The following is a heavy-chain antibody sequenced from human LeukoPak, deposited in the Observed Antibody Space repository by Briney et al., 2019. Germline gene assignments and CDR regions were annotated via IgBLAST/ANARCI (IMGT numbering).Heavy chain of an antibody. J-gene: IGHJ4*02. CDR3: AAVGVVAGLGY. V-gene: IGHV3-53*01. Sequence: GGSLRLSCAASGFTVSSNYMNWVRQAPGKGLEWVSVIYSSGSTYYADSVKGRFTISRDNSENTLYLQMHSLRAEDTAVYYCAAVGVVAGLGYWGQGTLVTVSS. CDR1: GFTVSSNY. D-gene: IGHD2-15*01. CDR2: IYSSGST.